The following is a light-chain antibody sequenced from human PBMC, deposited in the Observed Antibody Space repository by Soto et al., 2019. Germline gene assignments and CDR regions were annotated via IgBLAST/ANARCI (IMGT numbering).Light chain of an antibody. CDR1: SSDVGGYDF. CDR2: DVS. J-gene: IGLJ2*01. Sequence: QSDLTQPRSMSGSPGQSVTISCTGTSSDVGGYDFVSWYQQHPGKAPKLMISDVSKRPSGVPDRFSGSKSGNTASLTISGLQAEDEADYYCCSYAGDLALFGGGTKVAVL. V-gene: IGLV2-11*01. CDR3: CSYAGDLAL.